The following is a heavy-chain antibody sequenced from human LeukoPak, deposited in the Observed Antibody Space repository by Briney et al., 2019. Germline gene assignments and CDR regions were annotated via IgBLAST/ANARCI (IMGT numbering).Heavy chain of an antibody. J-gene: IGHJ4*02. D-gene: IGHD2-2*01. CDR2: IWYDGSNK. CDR1: GFTFSSYG. CDR3: ARDPGQGYCSSTSCYSY. Sequence: GRSLRLSCAASGFTFSSYGMHWVRQAPGKGLEWVAVIWYDGSNKYYADSVKGRFTISRDNAKNSLYLQMNSLRAEDTAVYYCARDPGQGYCSSTSCYSYWGQGTLVTVSS. V-gene: IGHV3-33*01.